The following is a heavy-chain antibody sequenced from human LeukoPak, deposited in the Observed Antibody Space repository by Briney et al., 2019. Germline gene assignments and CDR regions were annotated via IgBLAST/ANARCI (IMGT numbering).Heavy chain of an antibody. CDR2: IYYSGST. CDR1: GGSISSYY. J-gene: IGHJ6*02. CDR3: ARVPPQSYYYYYGMDV. Sequence: SETLSLTCTVSGGSISSYYWSWIRQPPGKGLEWIGYIYYSGSTDYNPSLKSRVTISVDTSKNQFSLKLSSVTAADTAVYYCARVPPQSYYYYYGMDVWGQGTTVTVSS. V-gene: IGHV4-59*01.